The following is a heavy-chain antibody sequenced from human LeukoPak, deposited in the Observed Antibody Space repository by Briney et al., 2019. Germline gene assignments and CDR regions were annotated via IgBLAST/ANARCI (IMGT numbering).Heavy chain of an antibody. Sequence: GGSLRLSCAASGFTFSSYSMNWVRQAPGKGLEWVSYISSSSSTIYYADSVKGRFTISRDNAKNSLYLQMNSLRAEDTAVYYCVRYYTRHSWHFDLWGRGTLVTVSS. CDR3: VRYYTRHSWHFDL. D-gene: IGHD3-10*01. V-gene: IGHV3-48*04. CDR2: ISSSSSTI. CDR1: GFTFSSYS. J-gene: IGHJ2*01.